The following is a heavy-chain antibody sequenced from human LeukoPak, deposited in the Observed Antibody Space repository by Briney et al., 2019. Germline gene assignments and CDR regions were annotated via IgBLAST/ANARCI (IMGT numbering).Heavy chain of an antibody. CDR3: ARGGDYYDTCYYFDY. V-gene: IGHV3-11*06. CDR1: GFTFSDYY. CDR2: ISSSSSYT. J-gene: IGHJ4*02. Sequence: KAGGSLRLSCAASGFTFSDYYMSWIRQAPGKGLEWVSYISSSSSYTNYADSVKGRFTISRDNAKNSLYLQMNSLRAEDTAVYYCARGGDYYDTCYYFDYWGQGTPVTVSS. D-gene: IGHD3-22*01.